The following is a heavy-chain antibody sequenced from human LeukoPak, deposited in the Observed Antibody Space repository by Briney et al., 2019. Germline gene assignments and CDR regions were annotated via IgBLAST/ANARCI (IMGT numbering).Heavy chain of an antibody. CDR1: GGSISSGSYY. Sequence: SETLSLTCTVSGGSISSGSYYWSWIRQPAGKGLEWLGRIYTSGSTNYNPSLKSRLTISLDTSKNQFSLKLSSVTAADTAVYFCARGRGYYYDSSGLIDHWGQGTLVTVSS. J-gene: IGHJ4*02. D-gene: IGHD3-22*01. V-gene: IGHV4-61*02. CDR3: ARGRGYYYDSSGLIDH. CDR2: IYTSGST.